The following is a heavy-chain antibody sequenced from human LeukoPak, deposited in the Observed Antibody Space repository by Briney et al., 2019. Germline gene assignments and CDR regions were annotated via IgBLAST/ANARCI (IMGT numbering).Heavy chain of an antibody. CDR3: AKARIAVAGFDY. D-gene: IGHD6-19*01. CDR1: GFTFSSYW. J-gene: IGHJ4*02. Sequence: PGGSLRLSCAASGFTFSSYWMNWVRQAPGKGLVWVSRINSDGSSTSYADSVKGRFTISRDNAKNTLYLQMNSLRAEDTAVYYCAKARIAVAGFDYWGQGTLVTVSS. V-gene: IGHV3-74*01. CDR2: INSDGSST.